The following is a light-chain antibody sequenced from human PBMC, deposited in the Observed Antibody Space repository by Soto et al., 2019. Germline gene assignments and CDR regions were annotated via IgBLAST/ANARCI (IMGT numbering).Light chain of an antibody. CDR2: GSS. V-gene: IGKV3-20*01. Sequence: ESVLTQSPGTLSLSPGERATLSCRASQSVSSSYLAWYQQKPGQAPRLLIYGSSSRATGIPDRFSGSGSGTDFTLTISRLEPEDFAVYYCQQYRSSPPITFGQGTRLEIK. J-gene: IGKJ5*01. CDR1: QSVSSSY. CDR3: QQYRSSPPIT.